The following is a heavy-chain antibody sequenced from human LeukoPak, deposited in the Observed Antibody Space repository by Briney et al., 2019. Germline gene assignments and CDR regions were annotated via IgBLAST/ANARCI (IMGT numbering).Heavy chain of an antibody. D-gene: IGHD1-7*01. V-gene: IGHV3-13*04. CDR3: VREIRETVITRHYYYGIDV. J-gene: IGHJ6*02. CDR2: IGAGEDT. Sequence: GGSLRLSCAASGFTFSTYDMHWVHQVTGKGLEWVSAIGAGEDTYYLGSVKGRFTISRENAKNVLYLQMSSLRVEDTAVYYCVREIRETVITRHYYYGIDVWGQGTTVTVSS. CDR1: GFTFSTYD.